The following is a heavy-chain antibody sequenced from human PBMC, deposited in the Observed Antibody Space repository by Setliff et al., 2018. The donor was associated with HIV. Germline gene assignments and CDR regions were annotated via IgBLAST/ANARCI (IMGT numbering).Heavy chain of an antibody. D-gene: IGHD1-26*01. V-gene: IGHV1-24*01. Sequence: GASVKVSCKVSGYTLSELSRHWVRQGPGKGLEWMGGFDPEDGQRIYAQKFQGRVTMTEDTSTGTAYMELSSLSFEDTAVYYCATTGPYSGSLYGMDVWGQGTTVTVSS. J-gene: IGHJ6*02. CDR1: GYTLSELS. CDR2: FDPEDGQR. CDR3: ATTGPYSGSLYGMDV.